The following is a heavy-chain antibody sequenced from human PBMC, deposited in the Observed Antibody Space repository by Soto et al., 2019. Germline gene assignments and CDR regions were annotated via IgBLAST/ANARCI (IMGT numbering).Heavy chain of an antibody. CDR2: ISGSGGST. CDR1: GFTFSSYA. J-gene: IGHJ4*02. V-gene: IGHV3-23*01. Sequence: GGSLRLSCAASGFTFSSYAMSWVRQAPGKGLEWVSAISGSGGSTYYADSVRGRFTISRDNSKNTLYLQMNSLRAEDTAVYYCAKDAPTLGVTTSGFGYWGQGTLVTVSS. D-gene: IGHD4-17*01. CDR3: AKDAPTLGVTTSGFGY.